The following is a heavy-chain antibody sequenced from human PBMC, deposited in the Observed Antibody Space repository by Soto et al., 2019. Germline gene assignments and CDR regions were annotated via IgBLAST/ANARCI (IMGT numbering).Heavy chain of an antibody. J-gene: IGHJ5*02. CDR1: GGSISSGDYY. CDR2: IYYSGST. Sequence: QVQLQESGPGLVKPSQTLSLTCTVSGGSISSGDYYWSWIRQPPGKGLEWIGYIYYSGSTYYNPSLKSRVTISVDTSKNQFSLKLSSVTAADTAVYYCARAVDIVATIWGIAVADSKVGWFDPWGQGTLVTVSS. V-gene: IGHV4-30-4*01. CDR3: ARAVDIVATIWGIAVADSKVGWFDP. D-gene: IGHD5-12*01.